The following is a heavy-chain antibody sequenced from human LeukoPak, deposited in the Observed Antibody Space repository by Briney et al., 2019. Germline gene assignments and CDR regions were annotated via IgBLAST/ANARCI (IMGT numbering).Heavy chain of an antibody. CDR1: GGSISSYY. CDR2: IYYSGST. V-gene: IGHV4-59*01. CDR3: ARGNYAPY. D-gene: IGHD3-3*01. J-gene: IGHJ4*02. Sequence: PSETLSLTYTVSGGSISSYYWSWIRQPPGKGLEWIGYIYYSGSTNYNPSLRSRVTISVDTSKNQFSLTLSSVTAADTAVYYCARGNYAPYWGQGTLVTVSS.